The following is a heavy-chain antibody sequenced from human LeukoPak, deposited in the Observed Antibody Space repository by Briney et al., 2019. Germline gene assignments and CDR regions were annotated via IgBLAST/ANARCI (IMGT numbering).Heavy chain of an antibody. CDR3: AARPLLPPRFDY. Sequence: GGSLRPSCAASGFTFSSYPMSWVRQAPAKGLQWVSAISGGGGSAYYADSVKGRFTISRDNSKSTLYLQVNSLRAEDTAIYYCAARPLLPPRFDYWGQGTLVTVSS. V-gene: IGHV3-23*01. CDR2: ISGGGGSA. J-gene: IGHJ4*02. D-gene: IGHD2-15*01. CDR1: GFTFSSYP.